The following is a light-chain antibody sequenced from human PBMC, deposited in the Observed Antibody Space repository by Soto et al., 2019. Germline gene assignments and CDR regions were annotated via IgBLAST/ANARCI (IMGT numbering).Light chain of an antibody. Sequence: EIELLHSPSNVSCYTPMTATLSFRASQSVSSYLAWYQQKPGQPPRLLIYAASSRATGIPARFSGSGSGTDFTLTICSLEPEDYAVYYCQQCSKSTRTFGQGTKADIK. J-gene: IGKJ1*01. V-gene: IGKV3-11*01. CDR3: QQCSKSTRT. CDR1: QSVSSY. CDR2: AAS.